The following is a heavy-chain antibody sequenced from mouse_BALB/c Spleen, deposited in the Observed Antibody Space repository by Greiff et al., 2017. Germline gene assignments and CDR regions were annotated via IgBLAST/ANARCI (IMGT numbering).Heavy chain of an antibody. D-gene: IGHD1-1*01. CDR2: ISSGSSTI. V-gene: IGHV5-17*02. J-gene: IGHJ4*01. CDR3: ARSAPRDYGSSYAMDY. CDR1: GFTFSSFG. Sequence: EVQLVESGGGLVQPGGSRKLSCAASGFTFSSFGMHWVRQAPEKGLEWVAYISSGSSTIYYADTVKGRFTISRDNPKNTLFLQMTSLRSEDTAMYYCARSAPRDYGSSYAMDYWGQGTSVTVSS.